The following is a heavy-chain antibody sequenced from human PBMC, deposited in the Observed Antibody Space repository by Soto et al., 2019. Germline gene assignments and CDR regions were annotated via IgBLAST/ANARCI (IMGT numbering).Heavy chain of an antibody. V-gene: IGHV1-69*12. CDR2: IIPIFGTA. CDR3: ARSFYDYVWGSYPDFDY. Sequence: QVQLVQSGAEVKKPGSSVKVSCKASGGTFSSYAISWVRQAPEQGLEWMGGIIPIFGTANYAQKFQGRVTITADESTSTAYMELSSLRSEDTAVYYCARSFYDYVWGSYPDFDYWGQGTLVTVSS. D-gene: IGHD3-16*02. J-gene: IGHJ4*02. CDR1: GGTFSSYA.